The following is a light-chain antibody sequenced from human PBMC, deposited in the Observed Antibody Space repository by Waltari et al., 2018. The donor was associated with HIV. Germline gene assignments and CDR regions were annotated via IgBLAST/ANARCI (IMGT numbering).Light chain of an antibody. CDR1: HTIRTY. J-gene: IGKJ3*01. Sequence: DIQMTQSPSSLSASLGDRIIITCRASHTIRTYVNWYQHKPGRAPNLLIYAASSLHSGVPSRFSGSGSGTDFTLTINSLQAEDFATYYCQQSYSGLTFGPGTKVD. V-gene: IGKV1-39*01. CDR2: AAS. CDR3: QQSYSGLT.